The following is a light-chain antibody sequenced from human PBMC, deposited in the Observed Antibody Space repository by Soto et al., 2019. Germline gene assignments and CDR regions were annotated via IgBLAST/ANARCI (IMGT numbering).Light chain of an antibody. V-gene: IGLV2-11*01. Sequence: QSALTQPRSVSGSPGQSVAISCTGTSSDIGGYNYVSWYQQHPGRAPKLVIYHVSKRPSGVPDRFSGSKSGITASLTISGLQAEDEADYYCSSFAGGPYVFGTGTKLTV. J-gene: IGLJ1*01. CDR2: HVS. CDR1: SSDIGGYNY. CDR3: SSFAGGPYV.